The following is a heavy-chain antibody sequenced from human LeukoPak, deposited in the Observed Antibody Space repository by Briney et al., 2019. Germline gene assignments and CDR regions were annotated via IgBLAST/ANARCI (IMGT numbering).Heavy chain of an antibody. CDR2: MYHSGIT. Sequence: SESLSLTCTVSGYSINSAYYWGWSRQAPGKGREWIGTMYHSGITYYNLSLKSRVTISVDKSKNQFSLKLNSVTDADTAVYYCARLTPGKNWFDLWRHGPLVPVS. V-gene: IGHV4-38-2*02. CDR1: GYSINSAYY. CDR3: ARLTPGKNWFDL. D-gene: IGHD3-10*01. J-gene: IGHJ5*02.